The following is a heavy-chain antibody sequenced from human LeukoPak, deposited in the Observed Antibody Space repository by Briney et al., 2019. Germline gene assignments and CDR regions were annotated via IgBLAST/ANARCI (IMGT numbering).Heavy chain of an antibody. Sequence: PGRSLRLSCAASGFTFRTYAMHWVRQAPGKGLEWVAFISFDGNSQHYGESVKGRFTVSRDNSKNTVYLQANSLRAEDSAVYYCARQGSYSGSYFDLWGQGTLVIVSS. CDR1: GFTFRTYA. D-gene: IGHD1-26*01. CDR3: ARQGSYSGSYFDL. CDR2: ISFDGNSQ. J-gene: IGHJ4*02. V-gene: IGHV3-30-3*01.